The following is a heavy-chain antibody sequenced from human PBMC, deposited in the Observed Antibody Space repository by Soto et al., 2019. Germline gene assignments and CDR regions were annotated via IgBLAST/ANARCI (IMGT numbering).Heavy chain of an antibody. J-gene: IGHJ4*02. D-gene: IGHD4-17*01. CDR1: GGSISSGGYY. V-gene: IGHV4-31*03. CDR3: ARDPFPTVTGYWVGY. CDR2: IYYSGST. Sequence: QVQLQESGPGLVKPSQTLSLTCTVSGGSISSGGYYWSWIRQHQGKGLEWIGYIYYSGSTYYNPSLKSRVTVSVDTSKNQFSLKLSSVTAADTTVYYCARDPFPTVTGYWVGYWGQGTLVTVSS.